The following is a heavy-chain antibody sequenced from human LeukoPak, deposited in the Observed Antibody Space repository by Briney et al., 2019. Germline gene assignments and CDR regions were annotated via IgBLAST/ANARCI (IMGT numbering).Heavy chain of an antibody. CDR3: ATRSGVLYYYGMDV. CDR2: ISSSGSTI. Sequence: GGSLRLSCAASGFTFSSYEMNWVRQAPGKGLEWVSYISSSGSTIYYEDSVKGRFTISRDNAKNSLYLQMNSLRAEDTAVYYCATRSGVLYYYGMDVWGQGTTVTVSS. D-gene: IGHD5-24*01. J-gene: IGHJ6*02. CDR1: GFTFSSYE. V-gene: IGHV3-48*03.